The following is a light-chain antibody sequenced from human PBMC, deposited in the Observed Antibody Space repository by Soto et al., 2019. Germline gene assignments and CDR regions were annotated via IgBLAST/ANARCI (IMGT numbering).Light chain of an antibody. V-gene: IGKV4-1*01. J-gene: IGKJ1*01. CDR1: QSILSTSNNKNY. CDR2: WAS. Sequence: VMTQSPDSLAVSLGERATINCKSSQSILSTSNNKNYLAWYQQKPGQPPKLIIYWASTRDSGVPDRFSGSGSGKYFTLTISRLQAEAVAVYYCQQYYSSPWTFGQGTKVEIK. CDR3: QQYYSSPWT.